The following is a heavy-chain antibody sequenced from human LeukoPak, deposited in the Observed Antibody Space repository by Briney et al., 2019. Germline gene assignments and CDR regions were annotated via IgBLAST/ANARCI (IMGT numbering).Heavy chain of an antibody. CDR1: GLTVSSDY. V-gene: IGHV3-66*02. CDR3: ARDSNYDY. CDR2: IYSGGNT. J-gene: IGHJ4*02. Sequence: GRSLRLSCEASGLTVSSDYMSWVRQAPGKGLEWVSVIYSGGNTYYADSVKGRFTISRDSSKNTLYLQMNSLRAEDTAVYYCARDSNYDYWGQGTLVTVSS. D-gene: IGHD6-13*01.